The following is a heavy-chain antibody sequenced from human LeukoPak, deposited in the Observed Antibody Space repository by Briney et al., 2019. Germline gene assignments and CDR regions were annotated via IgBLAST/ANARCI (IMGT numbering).Heavy chain of an antibody. CDR1: GFTFSSYG. J-gene: IGHJ4*02. Sequence: GRSLRLSCAASGFTFSSYGMPWVRQAPGKGLEWVAVISYDGSNKYYADSVKGRFTISRDNSKNTLYLQMNSLRAEDTAVYYCAKDRFSDGLDYWGQGTLVTVFS. D-gene: IGHD4-17*01. CDR2: ISYDGSNK. CDR3: AKDRFSDGLDY. V-gene: IGHV3-30*18.